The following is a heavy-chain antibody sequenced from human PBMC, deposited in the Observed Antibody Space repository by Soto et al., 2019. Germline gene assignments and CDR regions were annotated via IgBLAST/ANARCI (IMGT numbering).Heavy chain of an antibody. J-gene: IGHJ6*02. CDR3: AKGDCISTSCYPIYYYYGMDV. D-gene: IGHD2-2*01. Sequence: GGSLRLSCAASGFTFSIYGMHWFRQAPGKGLEWVSAISGSGGSTYYADSVKGRFTISRDNSKNTLYLQMNSLRAEDTAVYYCAKGDCISTSCYPIYYYYGMDVWGQGTTVTVSS. CDR2: ISGSGGST. CDR1: GFTFSIYG. V-gene: IGHV3-23*01.